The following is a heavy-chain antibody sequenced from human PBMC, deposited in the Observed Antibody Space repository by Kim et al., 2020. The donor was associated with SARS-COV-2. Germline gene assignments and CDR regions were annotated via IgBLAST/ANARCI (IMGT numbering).Heavy chain of an antibody. CDR3: ARSWFGELSPVCFDP. CDR2: MYYTGST. V-gene: IGHV4-39*01. Sequence: SETLSLTCTVSGGSIISTSYYWGWIRQPPGEKMEWSGSMYYTGSTSYNPSIKSRVALSVDTSRNQFSMKLPSVSAAEMAEYYCARSWFGELSPVCFDPWG. D-gene: IGHD3-10*01. CDR1: GGSIISTSYY. J-gene: IGHJ5*02.